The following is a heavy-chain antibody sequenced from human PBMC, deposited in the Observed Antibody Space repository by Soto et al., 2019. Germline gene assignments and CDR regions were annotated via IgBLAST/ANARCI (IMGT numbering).Heavy chain of an antibody. V-gene: IGHV3-64*01. D-gene: IGHD3-3*01. CDR2: ISSNGGST. J-gene: IGHJ3*02. CDR1: GFTLSSYA. CDR3: ARGTYYDFWSGSLDAFDI. Sequence: GGSLRLSCAASGFTLSSYAMHWVRQAPGKGLEYVSAISSNGGSTYYANSVKGRFTISRDNSKNTLYLQMGSLRAEDMAVYYCARGTYYDFWSGSLDAFDIWGQGTMVTVSS.